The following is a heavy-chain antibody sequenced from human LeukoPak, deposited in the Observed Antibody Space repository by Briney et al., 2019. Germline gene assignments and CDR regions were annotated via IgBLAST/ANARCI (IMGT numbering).Heavy chain of an antibody. CDR2: INPNSGGT. V-gene: IGHV1-2*02. CDR1: GYTFTGYY. CDR3: ARDGYDYVWGSYRPERNWFDP. J-gene: IGHJ5*02. Sequence: ASVKVSCKASGYTFTGYYMHWVRQAPGQGLEWMGWINPNSGGTNYAQKFQGRVTMTRDTSISTAYMELSRLRSDDTAVYYCARDGYDYVWGSYRPERNWFDPWGQGTLVTVSS. D-gene: IGHD3-16*02.